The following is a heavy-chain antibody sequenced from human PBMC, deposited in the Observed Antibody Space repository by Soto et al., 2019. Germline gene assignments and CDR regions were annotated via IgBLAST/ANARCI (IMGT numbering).Heavy chain of an antibody. V-gene: IGHV3-23*01. Sequence: EVQLLESGGGLVQPGGSLRLSCAASGFTFSSYAMSWVRQAPGKGLEWVSAISGSGGSTYYADSVKGRFTISRDNSNNTLYLQMNSLRAEDTAVYYCAKALDYYDSSGYYLYYYYGMDVWGQGTTVTVSS. J-gene: IGHJ6*02. CDR2: ISGSGGST. D-gene: IGHD3-22*01. CDR1: GFTFSSYA. CDR3: AKALDYYDSSGYYLYYYYGMDV.